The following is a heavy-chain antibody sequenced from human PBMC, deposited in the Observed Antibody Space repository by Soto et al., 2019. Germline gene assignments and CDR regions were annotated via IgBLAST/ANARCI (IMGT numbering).Heavy chain of an antibody. Sequence: PSGSLRLSFVACCFSFNPSVLAWVLPHPLKGLEFVSAIRSNTAITHYPDSMRGRFTISRVNSENTIFIQMHSLRVEDSAVYFCVKASDGAWAYDFDSWGQRILVTVSS. CDR2: IRSNTAIT. CDR3: VKASDGAWAYDFDS. V-gene: IGHV3-23*01. D-gene: IGHD1-26*01. J-gene: IGHJ4*02. CDR1: CFSFNPSV.